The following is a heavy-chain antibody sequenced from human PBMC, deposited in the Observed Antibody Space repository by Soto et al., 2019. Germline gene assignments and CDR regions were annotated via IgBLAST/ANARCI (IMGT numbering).Heavy chain of an antibody. Sequence: EVQLVESGGGLVQPGGSLRLSCAASGFTFSSYWMSWVRQAPGTGLEWVANITQAGSETYYVDSVKGRFTISRDNAKNSLYMQTNSLRAEDTAVYYCARDPDGHYFDYWGQGTLVTVSS. CDR1: GFTFSSYW. CDR3: ARDPDGHYFDY. D-gene: IGHD4-17*01. V-gene: IGHV3-7*05. CDR2: ITQAGSET. J-gene: IGHJ4*02.